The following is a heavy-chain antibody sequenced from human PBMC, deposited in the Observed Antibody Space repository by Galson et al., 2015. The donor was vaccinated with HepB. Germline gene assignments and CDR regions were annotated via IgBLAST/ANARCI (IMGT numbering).Heavy chain of an antibody. CDR2: ISTYNGDT. D-gene: IGHD3-10*01. Sequence: SVKVSCKASGYTFTSYGISWVRQAPGQGLEWMGWISTYNGDTNYAQKLQGRVTMTRDTSTSTAYMELRSLRSDDTAVYYCARKGSGAPDYYGSGSYSLPEYYYGMDVWGQGTTVTVSS. V-gene: IGHV1-18*01. CDR3: ARKGSGAPDYYGSGSYSLPEYYYGMDV. J-gene: IGHJ6*02. CDR1: GYTFTSYG.